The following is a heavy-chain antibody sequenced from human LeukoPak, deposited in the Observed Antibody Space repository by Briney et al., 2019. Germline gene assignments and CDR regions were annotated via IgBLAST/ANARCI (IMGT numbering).Heavy chain of an antibody. CDR2: IHHSGST. D-gene: IGHD6-13*01. Sequence: SETLSLTCAVSGYSISSGYYWGWIRQPPGKGLEWIGSIHHSGSTYYNPSLKSRVTISVDTSKNQFSRKLSSVTAADTAVYYCARLFFSWYFDYWGQGTLVTVSS. J-gene: IGHJ4*02. CDR3: ARLFFSWYFDY. CDR1: GYSISSGYY. V-gene: IGHV4-38-2*01.